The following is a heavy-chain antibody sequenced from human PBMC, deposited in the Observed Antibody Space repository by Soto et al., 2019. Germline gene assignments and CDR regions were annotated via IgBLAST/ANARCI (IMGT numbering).Heavy chain of an antibody. V-gene: IGHV3-30*18. CDR3: TKDAVEFLEGPPSVFYYGMDV. Sequence: QVQLVESGGRVVQSGRSLRLSCAASGFTFSTYGMHWVRQAPGKGLEWAAGITYDGSKEFYADSVKGRFTISRDNSKNALYLQMNSLRVEETALYYCTKDAVEFLEGPPSVFYYGMDVWGQGTTVTVSS. D-gene: IGHD3-3*02. J-gene: IGHJ6*02. CDR2: ITYDGSKE. CDR1: GFTFSTYG.